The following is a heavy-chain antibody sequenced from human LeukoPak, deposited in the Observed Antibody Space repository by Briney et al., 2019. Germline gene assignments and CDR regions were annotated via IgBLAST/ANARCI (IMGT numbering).Heavy chain of an antibody. CDR1: GFTVRSNY. Sequence: GSLRLSCAASGFTVRSNYMSWVRQAPVKGLEWVSVIYSGGSTYYADAVKGRFTISRDNSKNTLYLQMNSLRAEDTAVYYCARSETFHSSSWFYDYWGQGTLVTVSS. CDR2: IYSGGST. V-gene: IGHV3-53*01. CDR3: ARSETFHSSSWFYDY. J-gene: IGHJ4*02. D-gene: IGHD6-13*01.